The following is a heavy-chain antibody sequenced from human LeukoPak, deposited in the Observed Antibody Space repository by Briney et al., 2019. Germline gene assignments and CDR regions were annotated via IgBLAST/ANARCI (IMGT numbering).Heavy chain of an antibody. Sequence: GGSLRLSCAASGFTFSDYYMSWIRQAPGKGLEWVSYISSSGSTIYYADSVKGRFTISRDNSKNTLYLQMNSLRAEDTAVYYRARSSYYYDSSGYGGAFDIWGQGTMVTVSS. J-gene: IGHJ3*02. D-gene: IGHD3-22*01. CDR2: ISSSGSTI. V-gene: IGHV3-11*04. CDR3: ARSSYYYDSSGYGGAFDI. CDR1: GFTFSDYY.